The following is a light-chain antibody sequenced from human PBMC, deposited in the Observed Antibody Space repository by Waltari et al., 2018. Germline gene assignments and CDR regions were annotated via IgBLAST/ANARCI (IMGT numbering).Light chain of an antibody. CDR1: SSDVGTYNL. CDR2: DGN. J-gene: IGLJ3*02. V-gene: IGLV2-23*01. CDR3: CSYAGSYTWV. Sequence: QSALTQPASVSGSPGQSITISCPGTSSDVGTYNLVSWYQQYPGKAPNVIIYDGNSRPAGVSDCCSGSKSGSRGSLTSSGVQAEDDADYYCCSYAGSYTWVFGGGTKLTVL.